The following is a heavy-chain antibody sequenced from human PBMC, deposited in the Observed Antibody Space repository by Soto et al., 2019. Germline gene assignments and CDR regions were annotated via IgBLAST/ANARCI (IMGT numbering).Heavy chain of an antibody. J-gene: IGHJ6*02. D-gene: IGHD5-18*01. CDR1: GLTFSSYD. Sequence: SGGPLRLSCADSGLTFSSYDMNWVRQAPGQGMEWVSYLSSSDGSTIYYADSVKGRFTISRDNAKKSLYLQMNSLRAEDTAVYYCARAHSGYRYGQDTYYQYYAMDVWGQGTTVTVSS. CDR3: ARAHSGYRYGQDTYYQYYAMDV. V-gene: IGHV3-48*03. CDR2: LSSSDGSTI.